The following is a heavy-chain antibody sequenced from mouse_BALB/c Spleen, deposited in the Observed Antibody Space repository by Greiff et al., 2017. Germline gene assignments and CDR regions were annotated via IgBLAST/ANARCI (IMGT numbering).Heavy chain of an antibody. Sequence: EVQGVESGGDLVKPGGSLKLSCAASGFTFSSYGMSWVRQTPDKRLEWVATISSGGSYTYYPDSVKGRFTISRDNAKNTLYLQMSSLKSEDTAMYYCARHGGMDYWGQGTSVTVSS. CDR1: GFTFSSYG. CDR2: ISSGGSYT. CDR3: ARHGGMDY. J-gene: IGHJ4*01. V-gene: IGHV5-6*01.